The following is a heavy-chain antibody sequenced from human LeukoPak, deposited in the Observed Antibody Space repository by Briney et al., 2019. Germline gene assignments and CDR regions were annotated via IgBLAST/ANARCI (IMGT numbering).Heavy chain of an antibody. CDR3: ARPYSSNWYDAFHF. D-gene: IGHD6-13*01. V-gene: IGHV4-59*01. J-gene: IGHJ3*01. CDR2: VSYRGSA. Sequence: SETLSLTCTVFGGPITGYYWSWIRQPPGKGLEWIGYVSYRGSANYNPSLKSRVTISVDTSKNQFSLKLSSVTAADTAVYYCARPYSSNWYDAFHFWGQGTMVTVSS. CDR1: GGPITGYY.